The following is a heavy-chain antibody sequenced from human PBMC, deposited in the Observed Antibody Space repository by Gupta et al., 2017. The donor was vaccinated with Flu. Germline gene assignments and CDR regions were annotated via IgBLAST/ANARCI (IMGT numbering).Heavy chain of an antibody. J-gene: IGHJ4*02. CDR1: FTSYY. V-gene: IGHV1-46*01. CDR2: INPSGGST. Sequence: FTSYYMHWVRQAPGQGLEWMGIINPSGGSTSYAQKFQGRVTMTRDTSTSTVYMELSSLRSEDTAVYYCARTWGSGSQTDDYWGQGTLVTVSS. D-gene: IGHD1-26*01. CDR3: ARTWGSGSQTDDY.